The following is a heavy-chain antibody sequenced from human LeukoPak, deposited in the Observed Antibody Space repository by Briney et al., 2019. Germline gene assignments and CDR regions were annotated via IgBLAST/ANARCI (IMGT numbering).Heavy chain of an antibody. D-gene: IGHD3-10*01. CDR1: GFTFSSYA. CDR3: AKVPRRRVTMVRGVLDAFDI. J-gene: IGHJ3*02. V-gene: IGHV3-23*01. CDR2: ISGSGGST. Sequence: PGGSLRLSCAASGFTFSSYAMSWVRQAPGKGLEWVSAISGSGGSTYYADSVKGRFTISRDNSKNTLYLQMNSLRAEDTAVYYCAKVPRRRVTMVRGVLDAFDIWGQGTMVTVSS.